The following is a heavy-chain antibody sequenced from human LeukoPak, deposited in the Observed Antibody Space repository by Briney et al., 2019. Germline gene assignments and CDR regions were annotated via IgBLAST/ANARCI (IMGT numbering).Heavy chain of an antibody. CDR1: GYRFSNYW. V-gene: IGHV5-51*01. CDR3: ARCCSSTSCYENLFDP. J-gene: IGHJ5*02. D-gene: IGHD2-2*01. CDR2: IYPGDSDT. Sequence: GESLKISCRGSGYRFSNYWIGWVRQMPGKGLEWMGIIYPGDSDTRYSPSFQGQVTISADKSISTAYLQWSSLKASDTAMYYCARCCSSTSCYENLFDPWGQGTLVTVSS.